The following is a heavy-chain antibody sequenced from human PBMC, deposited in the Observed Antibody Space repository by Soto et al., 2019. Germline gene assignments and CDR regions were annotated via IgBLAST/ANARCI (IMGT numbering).Heavy chain of an antibody. Sequence: GAEVKKPGASVKVSCKASGYTFTSYGISWVRQAPGQGLEWMGWISAYTGNTSYAQKLQGRVTRTTDTSTRTAYRELRSLRSDDTAVYYCARDRVVQSLVQDYYYYMDVWGKGTTVTVSS. D-gene: IGHD6-19*01. J-gene: IGHJ6*03. CDR1: GYTFTSYG. CDR3: ARDRVVQSLVQDYYYYMDV. CDR2: ISAYTGNT. V-gene: IGHV1-18*01.